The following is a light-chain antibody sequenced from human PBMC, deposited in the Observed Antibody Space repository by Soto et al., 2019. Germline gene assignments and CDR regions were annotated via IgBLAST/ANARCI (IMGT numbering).Light chain of an antibody. Sequence: AIRMTQSPSSLSASTGDRVTITCRASQGISSYLAWYQQKPGKAPKLLIYAASTLQSGVPSRFSGSGSGTDFTLTISCLQSEDFATYYCQQYYSYPPTFGPGTKVDFK. CDR1: QGISSY. CDR2: AAS. CDR3: QQYYSYPPT. V-gene: IGKV1-8*01. J-gene: IGKJ3*01.